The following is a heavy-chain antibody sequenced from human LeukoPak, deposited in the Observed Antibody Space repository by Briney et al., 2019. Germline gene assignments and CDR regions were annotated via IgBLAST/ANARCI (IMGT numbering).Heavy chain of an antibody. CDR1: GGSFSGYY. CDR3: TKSDGYGLIRI. J-gene: IGHJ3*02. CDR2: INHSGST. Sequence: PSETLSLTCAVYGGSFSGYYWSWIRQPPGKGLEWIGEINHSGSTKHNASLKSRVTISVDTSTNQFSLKVISMTAADTAVYYCTKSDGYGLIRICGRGTMVTVSS. D-gene: IGHD3-10*01. V-gene: IGHV4-34*01.